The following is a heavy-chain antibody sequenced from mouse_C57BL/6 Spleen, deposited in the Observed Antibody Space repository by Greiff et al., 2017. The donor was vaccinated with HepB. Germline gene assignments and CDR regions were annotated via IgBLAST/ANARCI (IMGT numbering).Heavy chain of an antibody. CDR2: IYPGDGDT. V-gene: IGHV1-82*01. CDR1: GYAFSSSW. Sequence: VQLQQSGPELVKPGASVKISCKASGYAFSSSWMNWVKQRPGKGLEWIGRIYPGDGDTNYNGKFKGKATLTADKSSSTAYMQLSSLTSEDSAVYFCARWEGNLYAMDYWGQGTSVTVSS. CDR3: ARWEGNLYAMDY. D-gene: IGHD2-1*01. J-gene: IGHJ4*01.